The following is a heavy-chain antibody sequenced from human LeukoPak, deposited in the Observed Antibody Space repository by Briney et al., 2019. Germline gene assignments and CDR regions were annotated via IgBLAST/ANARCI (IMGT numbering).Heavy chain of an antibody. D-gene: IGHD5-18*01. Sequence: ASVKVSCKASGGTFSSYAISWVRQAPGQGLEWMGIINPSDGSTKYAEKFQGRLTMTRDRSTSTVYVEVSGLRSEDTAVYYCARGKDSAMVSDDYWGQGTLVTVSS. CDR1: GGTFSSYA. J-gene: IGHJ4*02. V-gene: IGHV1-46*01. CDR3: ARGKDSAMVSDDY. CDR2: INPSDGST.